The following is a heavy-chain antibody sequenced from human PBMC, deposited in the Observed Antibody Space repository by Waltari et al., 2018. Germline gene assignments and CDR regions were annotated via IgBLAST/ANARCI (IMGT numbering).Heavy chain of an antibody. CDR1: GGSFSGHF. J-gene: IGHJ3*01. D-gene: IGHD3-9*01. CDR3: ARERSRDFDWLPNVLDV. V-gene: IGHV4-34*02. CDR2: IDHRGST. Sequence: QVQLQQGGAGLLKPSETLSLTCTVHGGSFSGHFWTWIRQAPGKGLEWLGEIDHRGSTPYNPSFRSRVTISVDTSKNPFSLQLNSVTAADTALYYCARERSRDFDWLPNVLDVWGLGTLVTVSS.